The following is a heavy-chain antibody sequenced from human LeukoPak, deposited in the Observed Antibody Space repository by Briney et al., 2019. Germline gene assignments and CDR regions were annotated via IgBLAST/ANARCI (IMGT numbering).Heavy chain of an antibody. D-gene: IGHD6-13*01. CDR2: ISRSSSTI. CDR3: AREQQHDGFDY. CDR1: GFTFSSYS. J-gene: IGHJ4*02. V-gene: IGHV3-48*01. Sequence: GGSLRLSCAASGFTFSSYSMNWVRQAPGKGLEWVSYISRSSSTIYYADSVKGRFTISRDKAKNSLYLQMDSLRTEDTAVYYCAREQQHDGFDYWGQGTLVTVSS.